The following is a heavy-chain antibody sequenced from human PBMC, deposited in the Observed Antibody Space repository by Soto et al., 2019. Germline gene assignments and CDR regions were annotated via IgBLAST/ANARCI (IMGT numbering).Heavy chain of an antibody. CDR2: IYYSGST. CDR1: GGSISSGGYY. J-gene: IGHJ5*02. Sequence: TSETLSLTCTVSGGSISSGGYYWSWIRQHPGKGLEWIGYIYYSGSTNYNPSLKSRVTISVDTSKNQFSLKLSSVTAADTAVYYCARQGRHDFWSGLNWFDPWGQGTLVTVSS. CDR3: ARQGRHDFWSGLNWFDP. D-gene: IGHD3-3*01. V-gene: IGHV4-61*08.